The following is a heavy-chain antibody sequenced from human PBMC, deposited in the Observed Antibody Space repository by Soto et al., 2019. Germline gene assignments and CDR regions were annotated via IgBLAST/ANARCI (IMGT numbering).Heavy chain of an antibody. CDR1: GFTFDDYA. D-gene: IGHD5-18*01. V-gene: IGHV3-9*01. CDR3: ASGYSYERFDY. CDR2: ISWNSGSI. Sequence: GGSLRLSCAASGFTFDDYAMHWVRQAPGKGLEWVSGISWNSGSIGYADSVKGRFTISRDNAKNSLYLQMNSLRAEDTAVYYCASGYSYERFDYWGQGTLVTVSS. J-gene: IGHJ4*02.